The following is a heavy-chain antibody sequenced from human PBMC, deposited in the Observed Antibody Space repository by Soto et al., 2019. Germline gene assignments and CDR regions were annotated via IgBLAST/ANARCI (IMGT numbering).Heavy chain of an antibody. CDR3: ARESAAGTADY. CDR2: ISSSGSTI. J-gene: IGHJ4*02. CDR1: GFTFSSYE. Sequence: GGSLRLSCAASGFTFSSYEMNWVRQAPGKGLEWVSYISSSGSTIYYADSVKGRFTISRDNAKNSLYLQMNSLRAEDTAVYYCARESAAGTADYWGQGTLVTVSS. V-gene: IGHV3-48*03. D-gene: IGHD6-13*01.